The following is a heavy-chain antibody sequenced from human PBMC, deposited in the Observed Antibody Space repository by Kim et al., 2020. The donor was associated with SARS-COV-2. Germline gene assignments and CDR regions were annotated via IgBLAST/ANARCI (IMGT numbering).Heavy chain of an antibody. Sequence: GGSLRLSCAASGFTFSSYAMHWVRQAPGKGLEWVAVISYDGSNKYYADSVKGRFTISRDNSKNTLYLQMNSLRAEDTAVYYCARGYWSSGWLLDYWGQGTLVTVSS. J-gene: IGHJ4*02. CDR2: ISYDGSNK. D-gene: IGHD6-19*01. CDR3: ARGYWSSGWLLDY. CDR1: GFTFSSYA. V-gene: IGHV3-30*04.